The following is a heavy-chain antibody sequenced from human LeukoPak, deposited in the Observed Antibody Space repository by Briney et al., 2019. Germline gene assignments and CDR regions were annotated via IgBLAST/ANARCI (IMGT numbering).Heavy chain of an antibody. Sequence: PGGSLRLSCAASRFTFSSYSMNWVRQAPGKGLEWVSSIGSSSSYIYYADSVKGRFTISRDNAKNSLYLQMNSLRAEDTAVYYCAKMGKTENHYGSGRFSYYYYMDVWGKGTTVTISS. V-gene: IGHV3-21*01. CDR3: AKMGKTENHYGSGRFSYYYYMDV. CDR2: IGSSSSYI. J-gene: IGHJ6*03. D-gene: IGHD3-10*01. CDR1: RFTFSSYS.